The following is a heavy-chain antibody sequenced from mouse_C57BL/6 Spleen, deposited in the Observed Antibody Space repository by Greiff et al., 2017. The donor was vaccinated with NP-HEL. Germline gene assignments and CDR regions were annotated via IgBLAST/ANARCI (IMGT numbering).Heavy chain of an antibody. CDR1: GFTFTDYY. Sequence: EVKLQESGGGLVQPGGSLSLSCAASGFTFTDYYMSWVRQPPGKALEWLGFIRNKANGYTTEYSASVKGRFTISRDTSQSILYLQMNALGAEDSATYYCARYRDYYGSSYDYWGQGTTLTVSS. CDR3: ARYRDYYGSSYDY. D-gene: IGHD1-1*01. CDR2: IRNKANGYTT. V-gene: IGHV7-3*01. J-gene: IGHJ2*01.